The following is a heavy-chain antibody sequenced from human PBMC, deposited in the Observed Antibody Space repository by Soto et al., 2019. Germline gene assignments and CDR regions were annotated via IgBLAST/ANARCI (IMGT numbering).Heavy chain of an antibody. V-gene: IGHV1-18*01. D-gene: IGHD6-19*01. CDR1: GYTFTSYG. Sequence: ASVKVSCKASGYTFTSYGISWVRQAPGQGLEWMGWISAYNGNTNYAQKLQGRVTMTTDTSTSIAYMELRSLRSDDTAVYYCARAKQWLVRYYYGMDVWGQGTTVTVSS. CDR2: ISAYNGNT. J-gene: IGHJ6*02. CDR3: ARAKQWLVRYYYGMDV.